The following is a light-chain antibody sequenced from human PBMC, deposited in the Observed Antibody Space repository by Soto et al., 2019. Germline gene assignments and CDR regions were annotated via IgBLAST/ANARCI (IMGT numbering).Light chain of an antibody. CDR2: AAS. J-gene: IGKJ1*01. Sequence: DLQMTQSPSSLSASVGDRVTITCRASQSISNYLNWYQQKPGKAPKLLMYAASSLQSGVPSRFGGSGSWTDFTLTISSLQPEDFATYYCQQSYSTPRTFGQGT. CDR3: QQSYSTPRT. CDR1: QSISNY. V-gene: IGKV1-39*01.